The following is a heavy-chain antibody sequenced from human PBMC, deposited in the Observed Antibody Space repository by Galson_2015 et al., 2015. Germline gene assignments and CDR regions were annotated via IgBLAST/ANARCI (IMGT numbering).Heavy chain of an antibody. J-gene: IGHJ4*02. D-gene: IGHD6-13*01. CDR3: ARDQRLIAAAGAYFDY. CDR1: GFTFSSYA. Sequence: SLRLSCAASGFTFSSYAMHWVRQAPGKGLEWVAVISYDGSNKYYADSVKGRFTISRDNSKNTLYLQMNSLRAEDTAVYYCARDQRLIAAAGAYFDYWAREPWSPSPQ. CDR2: ISYDGSNK. V-gene: IGHV3-30-3*01.